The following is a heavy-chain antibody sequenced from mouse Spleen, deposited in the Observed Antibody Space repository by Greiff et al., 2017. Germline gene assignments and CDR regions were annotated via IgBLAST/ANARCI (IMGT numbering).Heavy chain of an antibody. Sequence: QVHVKQPGAELVRPGSSVKLSCKASGYTFTSYWMHWVKQRPIQGLEWIGNIDPSDSETHYNQKFKDKATLTVDKSSSTAYMQLSSLTSEDSAVYYCARTSYYGNYVDYWGQGTTLTVSS. V-gene: IGHV1-52*01. CDR3: ARTSYYGNYVDY. CDR2: IDPSDSET. CDR1: GYTFTSYW. J-gene: IGHJ2*01. D-gene: IGHD2-10*01.